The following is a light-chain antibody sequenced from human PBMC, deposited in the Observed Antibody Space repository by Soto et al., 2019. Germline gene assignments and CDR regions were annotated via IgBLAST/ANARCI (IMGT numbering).Light chain of an antibody. CDR1: TGAVTSGHY. CDR2: DTN. J-gene: IGLJ7*01. Sequence: QPVVTQEPSLTVSPGGTVTLTCGSSTGAVTSGHYPYWFQQKPGQAPRTLIFDTNKKHSWTPARFSGSLLGGKAALTLSGAQSEDEAEYYCLLSYSGGAVFGGGTQLTVL. CDR3: LLSYSGGAV. V-gene: IGLV7-46*01.